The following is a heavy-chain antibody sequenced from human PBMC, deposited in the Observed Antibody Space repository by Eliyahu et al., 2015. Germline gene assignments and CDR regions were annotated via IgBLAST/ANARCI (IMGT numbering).Heavy chain of an antibody. Sequence: QVQLVQSGAEVKKPGASVKVSCTASGYTFTSYYMHWVRQAPGQGLEWMGIINPSGGSTTYAQKFQGSVTMTRDTSTSTVYMELSSLRSEDTAVYYCAREYDSSGPNRKSFDYWGQGTLVTVSS. CDR3: AREYDSSGPNRKSFDY. D-gene: IGHD3-22*01. V-gene: IGHV1-46*01. J-gene: IGHJ4*02. CDR2: INPSGGST. CDR1: GYTFTSYY.